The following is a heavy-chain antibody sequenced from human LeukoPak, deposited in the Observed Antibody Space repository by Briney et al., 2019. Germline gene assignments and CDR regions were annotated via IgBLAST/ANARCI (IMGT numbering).Heavy chain of an antibody. D-gene: IGHD2-15*01. Sequence: PGESLKIFCKGSGYSFTNYWIGWVRQMPGKGLEWMGIIYPGDSDTRYSPSFQGQVTISADKSISTAYLQWSSLKASDTAMYYCARQREWGGGFDAFDIWGQGTMVTVSS. V-gene: IGHV5-51*01. J-gene: IGHJ3*02. CDR3: ARQREWGGGFDAFDI. CDR2: IYPGDSDT. CDR1: GYSFTNYW.